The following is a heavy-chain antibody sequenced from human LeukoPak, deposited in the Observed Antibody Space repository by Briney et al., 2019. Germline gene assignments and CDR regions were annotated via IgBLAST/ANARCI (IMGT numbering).Heavy chain of an antibody. J-gene: IGHJ4*02. Sequence: GGSLRLSCAASGFTLSNFWMNWVRQAPGKGLEWVAIINRDGTQKYYVESVKGRFTISRDNSKNTLYLQMNSLRAEDTAVYYCASGGSFNYWGQGTLVTVSS. V-gene: IGHV3-7*05. CDR3: ASGGSFNY. D-gene: IGHD2-15*01. CDR2: INRDGTQK. CDR1: GFTLSNFW.